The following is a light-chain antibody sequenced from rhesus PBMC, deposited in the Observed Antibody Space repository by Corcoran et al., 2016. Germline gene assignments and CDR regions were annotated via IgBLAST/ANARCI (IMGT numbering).Light chain of an antibody. CDR3: QQYSSSPFT. J-gene: IGKJ3*01. CDR1: QSISGW. CDR2: KAS. Sequence: DIQMTQSPSSLSASVGDTVTITCRARQSISGWLAWYQQKPGKSPNLLISKASNLQSGVPSRFSGSGSGTDVTLTSSSLQSEDFATYYCQQYSSSPFTFGPGTKLDIK. V-gene: IGKV1-22*01.